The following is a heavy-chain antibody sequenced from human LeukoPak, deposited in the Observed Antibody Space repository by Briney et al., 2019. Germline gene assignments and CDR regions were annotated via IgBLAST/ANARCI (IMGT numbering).Heavy chain of an antibody. Sequence: GGSLRLSCAASGFTFSDYAMSWVRQAPGKGLEWVSSISGSGGSTYYADSVKGRFTISRDNSKNTLYLQMNSLRAEDTAVYYCAKDGGDDSSGYDAFDIWGQGTMVTVSS. D-gene: IGHD3-22*01. CDR3: AKDGGDDSSGYDAFDI. CDR1: GFTFSDYA. J-gene: IGHJ3*02. V-gene: IGHV3-23*01. CDR2: ISGSGGST.